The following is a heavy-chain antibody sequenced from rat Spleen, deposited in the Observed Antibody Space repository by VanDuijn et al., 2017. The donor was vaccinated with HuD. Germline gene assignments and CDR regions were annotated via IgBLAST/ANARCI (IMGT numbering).Heavy chain of an antibody. Sequence: QVQLKESGPGLVQPSRTLSLTCTVSGFSLTSYGVSWVRQPPGKGLEWIAAIWSGGSTYYNSALKSRLSISRDTSKSQVLLKMNSLQTEDTAMYFCARDRSSGAGFAYWGQGTLVTVSS. V-gene: IGHV2S8*01. D-gene: IGHD4-3*01. J-gene: IGHJ3*01. CDR1: GFSLTSYG. CDR2: IWSGGST. CDR3: ARDRSSGAGFAY.